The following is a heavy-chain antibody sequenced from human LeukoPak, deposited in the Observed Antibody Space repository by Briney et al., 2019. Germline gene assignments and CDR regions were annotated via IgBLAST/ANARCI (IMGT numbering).Heavy chain of an antibody. Sequence: SQTLSLTCAVSGGSISSGEYYWSWIRQPPGKGLEWIGYIYYSVSTYYNPSLKSRLTISVDMSNSQFSLRLTSVTAADTAVYYCARDKVGATNWLDPWGQGTQVTVSS. CDR3: ARDKVGATNWLDP. CDR2: IYYSVST. V-gene: IGHV4-30-4*01. J-gene: IGHJ5*02. CDR1: GGSISSGEYY. D-gene: IGHD1-26*01.